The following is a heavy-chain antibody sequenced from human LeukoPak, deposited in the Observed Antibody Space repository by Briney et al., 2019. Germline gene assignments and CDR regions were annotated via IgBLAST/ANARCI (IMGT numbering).Heavy chain of an antibody. Sequence: SETLSLTCTVSGGSISSYYWSWIRQPPGKGLEWIGYIYYSGSTNYNPSLKSRVTISVDTSKNQFSLKLSSVTAADTAVYYCARGGYSYCYWFDPWGQGTLVTVSS. CDR1: GGSISSYY. CDR2: IYYSGST. D-gene: IGHD5-18*01. V-gene: IGHV4-59*01. CDR3: ARGGYSYCYWFDP. J-gene: IGHJ5*02.